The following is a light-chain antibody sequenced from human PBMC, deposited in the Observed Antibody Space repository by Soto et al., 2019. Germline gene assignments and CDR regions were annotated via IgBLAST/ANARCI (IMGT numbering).Light chain of an antibody. J-gene: IGLJ1*01. CDR3: SSFTSSITYV. V-gene: IGLV2-14*01. CDR1: SSDVGSYNF. CDR2: EVS. Sequence: QSVLTQPASVSGSPGQSITISCTGTSSDVGSYNFVSWYQQLPGKAPKLMIYEVSNRPSGVSNRFSGSKSGNTASLTISGLQAEDEADYYCSSFTSSITYVFGTGTKVTVL.